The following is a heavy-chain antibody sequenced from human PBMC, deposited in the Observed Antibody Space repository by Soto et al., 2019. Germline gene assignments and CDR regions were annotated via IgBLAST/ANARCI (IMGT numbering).Heavy chain of an antibody. CDR3: ARQNDVVVPAAINAFDI. Sequence: GESLKISCKGSGYSFTSYWIGWVRQMPGKGLEWTGIIYPGDSDTRYSPSFQGQVTISADKSISTAYLQWSSLKASDTAMYYCARQNDVVVPAAINAFDIWGQGTMVTVSS. D-gene: IGHD2-2*02. CDR2: IYPGDSDT. CDR1: GYSFTSYW. V-gene: IGHV5-51*01. J-gene: IGHJ3*02.